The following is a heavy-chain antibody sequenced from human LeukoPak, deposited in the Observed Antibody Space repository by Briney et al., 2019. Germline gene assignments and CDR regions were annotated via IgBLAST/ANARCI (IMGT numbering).Heavy chain of an antibody. Sequence: PSETLSLTCAVSGHSISTGYYWGWIRQPPGKGLEWIGSMSHNRGTYYNPSLKSRATISMDTSKNQISLRLTSVTAADTAVYYCASYYASGVSAYNYYGMDVWGKGTTVTVSS. CDR1: GHSISTGYY. D-gene: IGHD3-10*01. J-gene: IGHJ6*04. V-gene: IGHV4-38-2*01. CDR3: ASYYASGVSAYNYYGMDV. CDR2: MSHNRGT.